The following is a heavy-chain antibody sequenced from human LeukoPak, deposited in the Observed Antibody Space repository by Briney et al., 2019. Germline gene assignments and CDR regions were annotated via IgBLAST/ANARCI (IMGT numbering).Heavy chain of an antibody. CDR3: ARAGIPHFYYYMDV. V-gene: IGHV7-4-1*02. D-gene: IGHD6-13*01. J-gene: IGHJ6*03. CDR1: GYTFSSYA. Sequence: ASVKVSCKASGYTFSSYAMNWVRQAPGQGLEWMGWINTNTGNPTYAQSFTGRFVFSFDTSVSTAYLQISSLKAEDTAVYYCARAGIPHFYYYMDVWGKGTTVSVSS. CDR2: INTNTGNP.